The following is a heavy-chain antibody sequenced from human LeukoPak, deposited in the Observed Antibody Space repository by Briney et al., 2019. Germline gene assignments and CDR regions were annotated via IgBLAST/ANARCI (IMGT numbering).Heavy chain of an antibody. Sequence: ASVKVSCKASGYTFTKYGISWVRQAPGQGLEWMGWISAYNGNTNYAQKLQGRVTMTTDTSTSTAYMELRSLRSDDTAVYYCARSITIFGVVIIGVGQPPDYWGQGTLVTVSS. CDR1: GYTFTKYG. D-gene: IGHD3-3*01. CDR2: ISAYNGNT. J-gene: IGHJ4*02. V-gene: IGHV1-18*01. CDR3: ARSITIFGVVIIGVGQPPDY.